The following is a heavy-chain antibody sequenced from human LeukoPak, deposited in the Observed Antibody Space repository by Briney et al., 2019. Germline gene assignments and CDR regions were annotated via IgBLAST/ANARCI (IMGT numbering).Heavy chain of an antibody. D-gene: IGHD1-1*01. CDR3: AKDRERYYYYYMDV. J-gene: IGHJ6*03. V-gene: IGHV3-30*02. CDR2: IRYDGSNK. Sequence: PGGSLRLSCAASGFTFSSYGMHWVRQAPGKGLEWVAFIRYDGSNKYYADSVKGRFTISRDNSKNTLYLQMNSLRAEDTAVCYCAKDRERYYYYYMDVWGKGTTVTVSS. CDR1: GFTFSSYG.